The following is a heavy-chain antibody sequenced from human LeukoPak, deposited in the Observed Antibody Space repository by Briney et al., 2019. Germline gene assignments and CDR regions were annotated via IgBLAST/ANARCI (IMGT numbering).Heavy chain of an antibody. Sequence: SGTLSLTCAVSGGSVTSDNWWSWIRQPPGKGLEWIGEINHSGSTNYNPSLKSRVTISVDTSKNQFSLKLSSVTAADTAVYYCARGGWIQLWFRPYYFDYWGQGTLVTVSS. V-gene: IGHV4-4*02. CDR1: GGSVTSDNW. CDR3: ARGGWIQLWFRPYYFDY. J-gene: IGHJ4*02. D-gene: IGHD5-18*01. CDR2: INHSGST.